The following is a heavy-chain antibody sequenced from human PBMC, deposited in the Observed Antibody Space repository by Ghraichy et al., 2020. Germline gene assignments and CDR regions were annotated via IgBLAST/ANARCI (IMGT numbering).Heavy chain of an antibody. Sequence: SETLSLTCTVSGGSISSSSYYWGWIRQPPGKGLEWIGSIYYSGSTYYNPSLKSRVTISVDTSKNQFSLKLSSVTAADTAVYYCASPRSTTTTDRDYYGMDVWRQGTHVTVSS. D-gene: IGHD4-17*01. V-gene: IGHV4-39*01. CDR3: ASPRSTTTTDRDYYGMDV. J-gene: IGHJ6*02. CDR2: IYYSGST. CDR1: GGSISSSSYY.